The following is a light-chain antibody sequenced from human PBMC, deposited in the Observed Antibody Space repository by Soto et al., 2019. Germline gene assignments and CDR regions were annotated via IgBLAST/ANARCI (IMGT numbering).Light chain of an antibody. J-gene: IGKJ1*01. CDR1: QSISRY. CDR3: QQNYRNTPWT. V-gene: IGKV1-39*01. Sequence: DIEMTQSPSSLSASIGETVTVTCRASQSISRYLNWYQQKPGKAPTLLISAASSLERGVPLRFSGGGSGTEFTLTISSLQPEDFETYYCQQNYRNTPWTFGQGTKVDVK. CDR2: AAS.